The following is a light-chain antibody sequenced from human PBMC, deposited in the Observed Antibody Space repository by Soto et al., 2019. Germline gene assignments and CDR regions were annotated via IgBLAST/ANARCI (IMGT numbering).Light chain of an antibody. Sequence: QSALTQPASVSGSPGQSITISCTGTSSDVGGYNYVSWYQQHPGKAPKLMIYDVSNRPSGGSNRFSGSKSGNTASLTISGLQAEDEADYYCSSYTSSSTHAVFGGGIQLTVL. J-gene: IGLJ7*01. CDR2: DVS. V-gene: IGLV2-14*01. CDR3: SSYTSSSTHAV. CDR1: SSDVGGYNY.